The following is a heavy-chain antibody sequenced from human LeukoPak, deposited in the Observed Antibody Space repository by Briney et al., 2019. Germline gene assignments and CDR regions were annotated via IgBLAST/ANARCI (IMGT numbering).Heavy chain of an antibody. Sequence: GGSLRPSCAASGFTFSSYGMHWVRQAPGKGLEWVAVIWYDGSNKYYADSVKGRFTISRDNSKNTLYLQMNSLKAEDTAVYYCAKAHSSSWAYFDYWGRGTLVTVSS. CDR1: GFTFSSYG. V-gene: IGHV3-33*06. CDR3: AKAHSSSWAYFDY. J-gene: IGHJ4*02. D-gene: IGHD6-13*01. CDR2: IWYDGSNK.